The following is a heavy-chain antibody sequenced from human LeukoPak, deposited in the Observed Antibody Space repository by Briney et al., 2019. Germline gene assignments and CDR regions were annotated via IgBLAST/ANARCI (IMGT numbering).Heavy chain of an antibody. J-gene: IGHJ4*02. Sequence: SETLSLTCTVSGGSISSSSYYRGWIRQPPGKGLEWIGSIYYSGSTYYNPSLKSRVTISVDTSKNQFSLKLSSVTAADTAVYYCARVGGPPYYYDSSGYYLDYWGQGTLVTVSS. CDR3: ARVGGPPYYYDSSGYYLDY. CDR2: IYYSGST. D-gene: IGHD3-22*01. V-gene: IGHV4-39*07. CDR1: GGSISSSSYY.